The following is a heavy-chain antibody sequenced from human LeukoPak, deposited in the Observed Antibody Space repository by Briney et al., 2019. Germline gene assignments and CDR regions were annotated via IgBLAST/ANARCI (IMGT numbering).Heavy chain of an antibody. CDR3: ARGGEQLVEMGYAFDI. V-gene: IGHV3-7*01. Sequence: GGSLRLSCAASGFTFSSYWMSWVRQAPGKGLEWVANIKHDGSVQYCVDSVKGRFTISRDNAKNSLYLQMNSLRAEDTAVYYCARGGEQLVEMGYAFDIWGQGTMVTVSS. J-gene: IGHJ3*02. CDR2: IKHDGSVQ. D-gene: IGHD6-13*01. CDR1: GFTFSSYW.